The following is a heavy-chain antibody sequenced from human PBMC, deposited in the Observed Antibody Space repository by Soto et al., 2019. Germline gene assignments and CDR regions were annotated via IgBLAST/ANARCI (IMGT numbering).Heavy chain of an antibody. CDR2: IRSKAYGETP. CDR1: GFTFGDYP. Sequence: GGSLRLSCSASGFTFGDYPMIWFRQAPGKGLEWVGFIRSKAYGETPEYAASVQGRFTISRDDSKSLAYLHMSSLTTEDTAVYYCTRGKSGSAWSFYNYGMDVWGQGTTVTVSS. J-gene: IGHJ6*02. D-gene: IGHD6-13*01. V-gene: IGHV3-49*03. CDR3: TRGKSGSAWSFYNYGMDV.